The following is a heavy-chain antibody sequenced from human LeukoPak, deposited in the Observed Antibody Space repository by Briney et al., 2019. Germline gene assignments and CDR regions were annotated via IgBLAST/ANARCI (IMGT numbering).Heavy chain of an antibody. Sequence: GGSLRLSCAASGFTFSRYAMSWVRQAPGKGLECVSSISDSSGHTYYADSVRGRFTISRDNSKNTVFLQMNSLRAEDTAIYYCAKDGVWQSYYFDYWGQGTLVTVSS. CDR3: AKDGVWQSYYFDY. CDR2: ISDSSGHT. CDR1: GFTFSRYA. J-gene: IGHJ4*02. V-gene: IGHV3-23*01. D-gene: IGHD6-19*01.